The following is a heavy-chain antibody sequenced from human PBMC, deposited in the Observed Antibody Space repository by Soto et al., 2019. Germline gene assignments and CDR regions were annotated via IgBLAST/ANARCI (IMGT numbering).Heavy chain of an antibody. CDR2: ISAYNGNT. D-gene: IGHD3-22*01. V-gene: IGHV1-18*01. Sequence: NRSRKTAVYTNTIDLVSCVLLTKEQGLEWMGWISAYNGNTNYAQKLQGRVTMTTDTSTSTAYMELRSLRSDDTAVYYCARRYYYDSSGYSYVCYVMEVWGQGSTVPV. CDR1: VYTNTIDL. J-gene: IGHJ6*01. CDR3: ARRYYYDSSGYSYVCYVMEV.